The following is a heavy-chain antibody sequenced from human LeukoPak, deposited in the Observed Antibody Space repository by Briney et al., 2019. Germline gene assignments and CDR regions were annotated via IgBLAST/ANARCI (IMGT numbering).Heavy chain of an antibody. V-gene: IGHV1-2*02. CDR3: ARVLSSAMVRGVMNYYYGMDV. D-gene: IGHD3-10*01. CDR1: GYTFTGYY. CDR2: INPNSGGT. J-gene: IGHJ6*02. Sequence: RASVKVSCKASGYTFTGYYMHWVRQAPGQGLEWTGWINPNSGGTNYAQKFQGRVTMTRDTSISTAYMELSRLRSDDTAVYYCARVLSSAMVRGVMNYYYGMDVWGQGTTVTVSS.